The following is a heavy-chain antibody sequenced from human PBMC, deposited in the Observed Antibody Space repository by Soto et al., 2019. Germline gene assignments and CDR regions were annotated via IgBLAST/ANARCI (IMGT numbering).Heavy chain of an antibody. D-gene: IGHD3-3*01. CDR2: IIPIFGTA. CDR3: ARDVATITIFGGVYYYYGMDV. V-gene: IGHV1-69*06. Sequence: SVKVSCKASGGTFSSHAISWVRQAPGQGLEWMGGIIPIFGTANYAQKFQGRVTITADKSTSTAYMELSSLRSEDTAVYYCARDVATITIFGGVYYYYGMDVWGQGTTVTVS. CDR1: GGTFSSHA. J-gene: IGHJ6*02.